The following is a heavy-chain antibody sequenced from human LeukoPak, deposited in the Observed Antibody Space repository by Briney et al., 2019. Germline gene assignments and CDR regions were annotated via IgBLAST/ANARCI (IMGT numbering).Heavy chain of an antibody. CDR2: IYSGGST. J-gene: IGHJ4*02. Sequence: GGSLRLSCAASGFTVSSNYMSWVRQAPGKGLGWVAVIYSGGSTYYADSVKGRFTISRDNSKKTLYLQMNSLRAEDTAVYYCVMVAYRSSWPDYWGQGTLVTVSS. V-gene: IGHV3-66*01. CDR3: VMVAYRSSWPDY. D-gene: IGHD6-13*01. CDR1: GFTVSSNY.